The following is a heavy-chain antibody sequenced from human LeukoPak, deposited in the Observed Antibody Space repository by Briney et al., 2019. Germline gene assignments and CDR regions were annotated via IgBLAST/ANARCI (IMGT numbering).Heavy chain of an antibody. CDR3: ARERTSMVFQYYYYYMDV. D-gene: IGHD2-8*01. CDR1: GGSISSYY. CDR2: IYTSGST. J-gene: IGHJ6*03. Sequence: SETLSLTCTVSGGSISSYYWSWIRQPAGKGLEWIGRIYTSGSTNYNPSLKSRVTMSVDTSKNQFSLKLSSVTAADTAVYYCARERTSMVFQYYYYYMDVWGKGTTVTISS. V-gene: IGHV4-4*07.